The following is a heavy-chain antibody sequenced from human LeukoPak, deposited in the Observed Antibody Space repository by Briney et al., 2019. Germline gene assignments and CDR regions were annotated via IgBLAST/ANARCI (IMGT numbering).Heavy chain of an antibody. J-gene: IGHJ6*03. Sequence: SVKVSCKASGGTFSSYAISWVRQAPGQGLEWMGGIIPIFGTANYAQKFQGRVTITTDESTSTAYMELSSLRSEDTAVYYCARVGYDFWSGKSNYYYYMDVWGKGTTVTVSS. CDR1: GGTFSSYA. CDR2: IIPIFGTA. D-gene: IGHD3-3*01. V-gene: IGHV1-69*05. CDR3: ARVGYDFWSGKSNYYYYMDV.